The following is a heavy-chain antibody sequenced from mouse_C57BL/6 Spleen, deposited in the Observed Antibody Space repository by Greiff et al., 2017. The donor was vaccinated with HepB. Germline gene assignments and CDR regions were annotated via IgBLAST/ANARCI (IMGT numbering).Heavy chain of an antibody. J-gene: IGHJ1*03. Sequence: VKQSCKASGYTFTSYWMHWVKQRPGRGLEWIGRIDPNSGGTKYNEKFKSKATLTVDKPSSTAYMQLSSLTSEDSAVYYCARGFTTVEGGYFDVWGTGTTVTVSS. D-gene: IGHD1-1*01. V-gene: IGHV1-72*01. CDR3: ARGFTTVEGGYFDV. CDR1: GYTFTSYW. CDR2: IDPNSGGT.